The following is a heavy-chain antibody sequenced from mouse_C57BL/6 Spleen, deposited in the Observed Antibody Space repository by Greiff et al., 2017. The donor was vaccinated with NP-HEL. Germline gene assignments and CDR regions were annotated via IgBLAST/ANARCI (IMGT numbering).Heavy chain of an antibody. J-gene: IGHJ2*01. V-gene: IGHV1-75*01. CDR1: GYTFTDYY. CDR3: ARFYYYGSSYPYYFDY. D-gene: IGHD1-1*01. CDR2: IFPGSGST. Sequence: VQLQQSGPELVKPGASVKISCKASGYTFTDYYINWVKQRPGQGLEWIGWIFPGSGSTYYNEKFKGKATLTVDKSSSTAYMLLSSLTSEDSAVYFCARFYYYGSSYPYYFDYWGQGTTLTVSS.